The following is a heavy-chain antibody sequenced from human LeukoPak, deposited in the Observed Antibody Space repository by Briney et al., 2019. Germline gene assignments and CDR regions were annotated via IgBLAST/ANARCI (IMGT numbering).Heavy chain of an antibody. D-gene: IGHD3-10*01. Sequence: GGSLRLSCAASGFTVSNTYMSWGRQAPGKGLEWVSVIYSGGRTYYADSVKDRFAISRDASKNTLYLQMNSLRAEDTAVYYCASPASSGEHGSYFFAYWGQGTLVTVSS. CDR2: IYSGGRT. CDR1: GFTVSNTY. V-gene: IGHV3-66*01. J-gene: IGHJ4*02. CDR3: ASPASSGEHGSYFFAY.